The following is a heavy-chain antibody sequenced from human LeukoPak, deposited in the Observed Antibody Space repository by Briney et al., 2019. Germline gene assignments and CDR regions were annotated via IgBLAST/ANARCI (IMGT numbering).Heavy chain of an antibody. V-gene: IGHV4-59*01. CDR3: ARLGYCSGGSCSLFDY. J-gene: IGHJ4*02. CDR1: GGSISSYY. Sequence: PSETLSLTCTVSGGSISSYYWSWIRQPPGKGLEWLGYIYYSGSTNYNPSLKSRVTISVDTSKNQFSLKPSSVTAADTAVYYCARLGYCSGGSCSLFDYWGQGTLVTVSS. D-gene: IGHD2-15*01. CDR2: IYYSGST.